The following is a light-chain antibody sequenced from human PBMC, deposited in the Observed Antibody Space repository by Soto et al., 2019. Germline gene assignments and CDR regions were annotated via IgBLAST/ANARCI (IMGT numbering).Light chain of an antibody. CDR1: QSVSSS. CDR3: QHYNSYSEA. J-gene: IGKJ1*01. V-gene: IGKV1-5*03. CDR2: SAS. Sequence: DISMTQSPSTLSAADGDTVTVSCRASQSVSSSLAWYQQKPGQAPKLLIYSASSLESGVPARFSGSGSGTEFTLTISSLQPDDFATYYCQHYNSYSEAFGQGTKVDIK.